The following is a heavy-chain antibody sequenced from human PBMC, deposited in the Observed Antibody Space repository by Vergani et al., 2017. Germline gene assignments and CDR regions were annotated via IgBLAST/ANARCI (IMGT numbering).Heavy chain of an antibody. J-gene: IGHJ3*01. CDR2: ISASGNA. V-gene: IGHV4-61*02. D-gene: IGHD2-15*01. CDR1: GGSISAGYYF. Sequence: QVQLQASGPGRVKPSQTLSLTCTMSGGSISAGYYFWSWIRQPAGKGLEWLGHISASGNASHSPSLKTGVSMSVDTSKNQSSLTVTSVTAADTAIYFCARRSGGYYSGGKVHPLRTAFDVWGHGTVVTVSS. CDR3: ARRSGGYYSGGKVHPLRTAFDV.